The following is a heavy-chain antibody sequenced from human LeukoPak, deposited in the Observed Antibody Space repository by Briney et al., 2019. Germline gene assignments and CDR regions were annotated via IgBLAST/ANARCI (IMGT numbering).Heavy chain of an antibody. CDR3: AKDWEGYSYGYSDY. CDR1: GFTFSSYA. CDR2: ISGSGGST. D-gene: IGHD5-18*01. V-gene: IGHV3-23*01. J-gene: IGHJ4*02. Sequence: QPGGSLRLSCAASGFTFSSYAMSWVRQAPGKGLEWVSAISGSGGSTYYADSVKGRFTISRDNSKNTLYLQMNSLRAEDTAVYYCAKDWEGYSYGYSDYWGQGTLVTVSS.